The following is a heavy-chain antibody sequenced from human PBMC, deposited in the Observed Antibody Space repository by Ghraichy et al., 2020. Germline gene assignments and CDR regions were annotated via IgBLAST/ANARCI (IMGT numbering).Heavy chain of an antibody. D-gene: IGHD6-19*01. V-gene: IGHV4-38-2*02. Sequence: SETLSLTCSVSGYSITSGYFWGWIRQPPGKGLEWIGSIYHSGSTYDNPSLKSRVTISVDTSKNQFSLKLNSLTAADTAVYYCARESQYTSGWFHDYWGQGALVTVSS. CDR1: GYSITSGYF. CDR3: ARESQYTSGWFHDY. CDR2: IYHSGST. J-gene: IGHJ4*02.